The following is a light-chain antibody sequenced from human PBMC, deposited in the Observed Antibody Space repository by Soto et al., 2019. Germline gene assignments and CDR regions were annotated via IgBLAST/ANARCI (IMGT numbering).Light chain of an antibody. CDR3: SSYAGINNLGV. CDR1: SSDVGGYKY. Sequence: QSALTQPPSASGSPGQSVTISCTGTSSDVGGYKYVSWYQQHPGKAHKLMIFEVNQRPSGVPDRFSGSKSGNTASLTVSGLQAEDEADYYCSSYAGINNLGVFGTGTKVTVL. V-gene: IGLV2-8*01. J-gene: IGLJ1*01. CDR2: EVN.